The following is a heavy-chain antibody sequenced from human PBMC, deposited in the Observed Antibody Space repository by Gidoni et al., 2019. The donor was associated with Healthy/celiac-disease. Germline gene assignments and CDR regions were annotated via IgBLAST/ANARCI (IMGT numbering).Heavy chain of an antibody. J-gene: IGHJ4*02. CDR2: ISSSSSYI. V-gene: IGHV3-21*01. CDR3: ARERELLTSIDY. Sequence: EVQLVESGGGLVKPGGSRRLSCAASGFTFSSYSMNWVRQAPGKGLEWVSSISSSSSYIYYADSVKGRFTISRDNAKNSLYLQMNSLRAEDTAVYYCARERELLTSIDYWGQGTLVTVSS. D-gene: IGHD3-10*01. CDR1: GFTFSSYS.